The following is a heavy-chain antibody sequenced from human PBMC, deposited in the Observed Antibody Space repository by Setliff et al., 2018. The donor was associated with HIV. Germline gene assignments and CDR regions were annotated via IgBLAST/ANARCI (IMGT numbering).Heavy chain of an antibody. D-gene: IGHD4-17*01. CDR3: AKGAGFYGDYTFDY. V-gene: IGHV4-59*11. CDR1: GAPITSHY. Sequence: TSETLSLTCTVSGAPITSHYWSWIRQSPGRELEWIGYIYSTGSTNYNPSLQSRVSISMDASKNNFSLKVTVVTAADTADYYCAKGAGFYGDYTFDYWGQGNLVTVSS. J-gene: IGHJ4*02. CDR2: IYSTGST.